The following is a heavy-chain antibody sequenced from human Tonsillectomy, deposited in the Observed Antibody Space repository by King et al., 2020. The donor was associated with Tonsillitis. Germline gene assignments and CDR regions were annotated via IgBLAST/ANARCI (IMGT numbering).Heavy chain of an antibody. J-gene: IGHJ4*02. CDR2: IYYSGTT. Sequence: QLQESGPGLVKPSETLSLTCTVSGGSISSSTYYWGWVRQPPGKGLAWIGSIYYSGTTYSNPSLKSRVTISVDTSKSQFSLNLSSVTAADTAVYYCARRGSTGYYDYWGQGTRVTVSS. V-gene: IGHV4-39*01. CDR3: ARRGSTGYYDY. D-gene: IGHD3-22*01. CDR1: GGSISSSTYY.